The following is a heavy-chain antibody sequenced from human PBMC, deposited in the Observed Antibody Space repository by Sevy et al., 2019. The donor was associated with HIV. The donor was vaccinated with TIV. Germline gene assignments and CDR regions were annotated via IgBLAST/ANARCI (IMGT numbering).Heavy chain of an antibody. Sequence: SETLSLTCTVSGGSISSSSYYWGWIRQPPGKGLEWIGSIYYSGSTYYHPSLKSRVTISVDTSKNQFSLKLSSVTAADTAVYYCARRTTVTTLYNWFDPWGQGTLATVSS. J-gene: IGHJ5*02. CDR3: ARRTTVTTLYNWFDP. D-gene: IGHD4-17*01. V-gene: IGHV4-39*01. CDR1: GGSISSSSYY. CDR2: IYYSGST.